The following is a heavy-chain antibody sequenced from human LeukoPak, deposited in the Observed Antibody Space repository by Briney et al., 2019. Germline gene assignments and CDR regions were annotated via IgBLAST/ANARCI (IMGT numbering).Heavy chain of an antibody. V-gene: IGHV3-23*01. D-gene: IGHD2-2*01. Sequence: GGPLRLSCAASGFIFSNYAISWVRQAPGKGLEWISSITGSGYSTYYTDSVKGRFIISRDNSKNTLYLQLKSLRAEDTGEYYCAKVRPDIVVVPGYLDDWGEGTLVRVSS. CDR2: ITGSGYST. CDR1: GFIFSNYA. CDR3: AKVRPDIVVVPGYLDD. J-gene: IGHJ4*02.